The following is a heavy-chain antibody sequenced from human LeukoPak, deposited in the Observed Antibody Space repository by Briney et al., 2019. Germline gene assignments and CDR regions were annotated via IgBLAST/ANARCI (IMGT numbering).Heavy chain of an antibody. CDR3: ARLYYESAIFHPFDY. J-gene: IGHJ4*02. CDR1: GFTLSDHY. D-gene: IGHD3-16*01. CDR2: SRDKAGSYTT. V-gene: IGHV3-72*01. Sequence: GGSLRLSCAASGFTLSDHYVDWVRQVPGKGLEWIGRSRDKAGSYTTEFAASVKGRFTISRDDSKNSLYLQMNSLKTEDSAVYYCARLYYESAIFHPFDYWGQGTLATVSS.